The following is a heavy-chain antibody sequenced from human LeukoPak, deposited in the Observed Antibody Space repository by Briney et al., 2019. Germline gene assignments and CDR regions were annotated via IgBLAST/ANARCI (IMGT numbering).Heavy chain of an antibody. CDR2: IISILGIA. V-gene: IGHV1-69*10. J-gene: IGHJ4*02. Sequence: SVTVSFTASGLTFTIYAISWVRQAPGQGMEWMGRIISILGIANYAQAFQGRVTFTADKSTSTAYLHLSSLRAEDTAVYYCARGSQAYYDILTGYSTFDYWGQGTLVTVSS. CDR1: GLTFTIYA. CDR3: ARGSQAYYDILTGYSTFDY. D-gene: IGHD3-9*01.